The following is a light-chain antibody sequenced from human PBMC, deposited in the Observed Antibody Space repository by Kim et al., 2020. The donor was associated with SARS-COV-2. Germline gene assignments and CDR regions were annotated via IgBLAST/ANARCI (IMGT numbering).Light chain of an antibody. CDR1: IGHSSYA. CDR2: LNSDGSH. J-gene: IGLJ3*02. CDR3: QTWGTGTNWV. Sequence: VKLTCTLSIGHSSYAIAWHQQQPEKGPRYLMKLNSDGSHSKGDGIPDRFSGSSSGAERYLTISSLQSEDEADYYCQTWGTGTNWVFGGGTKLTVL. V-gene: IGLV4-69*01.